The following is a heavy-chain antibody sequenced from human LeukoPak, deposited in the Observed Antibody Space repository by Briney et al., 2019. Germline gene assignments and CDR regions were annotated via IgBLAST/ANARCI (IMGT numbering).Heavy chain of an antibody. J-gene: IGHJ5*02. CDR3: ARMSYYDSSGDNWFDP. D-gene: IGHD3-22*01. Sequence: ASVKVSCKASGYTFTSYDINWVRQATGQGFEWMVWMNPNSGNTGYAQKFQGRVTMTRDTSISTAYMELSSLRSEDTAVYYCARMSYYDSSGDNWFDPWGQGTLVTVSS. V-gene: IGHV1-8*01. CDR1: GYTFTSYD. CDR2: MNPNSGNT.